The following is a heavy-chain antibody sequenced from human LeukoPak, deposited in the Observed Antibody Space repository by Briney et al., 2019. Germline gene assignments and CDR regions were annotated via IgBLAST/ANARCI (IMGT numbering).Heavy chain of an antibody. V-gene: IGHV1-69*05. D-gene: IGHD6-6*01. CDR2: IIPIFGTA. CDR3: AFSMAAFYYYYYMDV. Sequence: ASVKVSCKASRGTFSSYAISWVRQAPGQGLEWMGGIIPIFGTANYAQKFQGRVTITTDESTSTAYMELSSLRSEDTAVYYCAFSMAAFYYYYYMDVWGKGTTVTVSS. CDR1: RGTFSSYA. J-gene: IGHJ6*03.